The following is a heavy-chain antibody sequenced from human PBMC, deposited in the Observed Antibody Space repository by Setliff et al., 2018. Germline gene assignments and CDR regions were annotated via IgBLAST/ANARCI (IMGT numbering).Heavy chain of an antibody. Sequence: ASVKVSCKTSGYTFISYGISWVRQAPGQGLEWMGWINNYNGNTDYAQNIQGRVTMTTDTSTSTAYMELRSLRSDDTAVYYCARGIGGCSSTSCYDGYYYMDVWGKGTTVTVSS. CDR1: GYTFISYG. D-gene: IGHD2-2*01. CDR2: INNYNGNT. J-gene: IGHJ6*03. V-gene: IGHV1-18*01. CDR3: ARGIGGCSSTSCYDGYYYMDV.